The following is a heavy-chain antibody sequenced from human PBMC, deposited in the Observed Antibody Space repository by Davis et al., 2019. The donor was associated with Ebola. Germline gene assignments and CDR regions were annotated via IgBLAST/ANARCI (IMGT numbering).Heavy chain of an antibody. CDR2: IYYSGST. J-gene: IGHJ6*02. Sequence: MPSETLSLTCTVSGGSISSSSYYWGWIRQPPGKGLEWIGSIYYSGSTYYNPSLKSRVTISVDTSKNQFSLKLSSVTAADTAVYYCAREKAGITGTTEDGMDVWGQGTTVTVSS. CDR3: AREKAGITGTTEDGMDV. V-gene: IGHV4-39*07. CDR1: GGSISSSSYY. D-gene: IGHD1-20*01.